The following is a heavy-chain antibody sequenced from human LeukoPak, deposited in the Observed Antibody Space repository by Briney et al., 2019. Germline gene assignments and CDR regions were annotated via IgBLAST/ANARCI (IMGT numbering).Heavy chain of an antibody. J-gene: IGHJ4*02. CDR1: GYTFTSYD. CDR2: MNPNSGNT. D-gene: IGHD6-6*01. V-gene: IGHV1-8*03. CDR3: ARGPSSSDYFDY. Sequence: GASVKVSCRASGYTFTSYDINWVRQATGQGLEWMGWMNPNSGNTGYAQKFQGRVTITRNTSISTAYMELSSLRSEDTAVYYCARGPSSSDYFDYWGQGTLVTVSS.